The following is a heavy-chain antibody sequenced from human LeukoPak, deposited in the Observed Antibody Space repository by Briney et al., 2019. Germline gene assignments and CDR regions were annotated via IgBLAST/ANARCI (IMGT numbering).Heavy chain of an antibody. CDR3: ARSSSDYYDSSAPDWDY. V-gene: IGHV4-61*01. J-gene: IGHJ4*02. Sequence: SETLSLTCTVSGGSISSSSYYWSWIRQPPGKGLEWIGYLYYSGSTNYNPSLKSRVTISVDTSKNQFSLKLSSVTAADTAVYYCARSSSDYYDSSAPDWDYWGQGTLVTVSS. CDR2: LYYSGST. CDR1: GGSISSSSYY. D-gene: IGHD3-22*01.